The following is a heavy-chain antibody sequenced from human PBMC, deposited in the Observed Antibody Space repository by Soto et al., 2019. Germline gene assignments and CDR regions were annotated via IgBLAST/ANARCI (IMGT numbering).Heavy chain of an antibody. CDR2: FNAGNGNT. J-gene: IGHJ4*02. Sequence: QVPLVQSGAEVKKPGASVKVSCKASGYTFTTSAMHWVRQAPGQGLEWMGWFNAGNGNTKYSQRFQDRVNITRDTSASTSYMELSSLRSEDTAVYYGAGARTGTPNFDYWGQGTLVTVFS. D-gene: IGHD1-1*01. V-gene: IGHV1-3*01. CDR1: GYTFTTSA. CDR3: AGARTGTPNFDY.